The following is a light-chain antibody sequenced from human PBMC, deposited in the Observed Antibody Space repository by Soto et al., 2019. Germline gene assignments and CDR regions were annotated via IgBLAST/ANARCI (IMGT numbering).Light chain of an antibody. CDR1: IDDVTAYYR. CDR3: SVYTRTSTYV. J-gene: IGLJ1*01. V-gene: IGLV2-18*01. CDR2: DVS. Sequence: QSALTQPPSVSGSPGQSVTISCSGTIDDVTAYYRVSWYQQTPGTAPKLMIYDVSNRPSGVPDRFSGSRSGNTASLTISGLQAEDEGDYYCSVYTRTSTYVVGTGTKVTVL.